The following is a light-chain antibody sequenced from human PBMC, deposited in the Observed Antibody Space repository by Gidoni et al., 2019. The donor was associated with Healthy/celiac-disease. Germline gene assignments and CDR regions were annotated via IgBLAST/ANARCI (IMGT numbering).Light chain of an antibody. CDR2: DVS. J-gene: IGLJ2*01. CDR3: CSYAGSYTFEG. V-gene: IGLV2-11*01. CDR1: SSDVGGYNY. Sequence: QSALSQPRSVSGSTGQSVTISCTGTSSDVGGYNYVSWYQQHPGKAPKLMIYDVSKRPSGVPDRFSGSKSGNTASLTISGLQAEDEADYYCCSYAGSYTFEGFGGGTKLTVL.